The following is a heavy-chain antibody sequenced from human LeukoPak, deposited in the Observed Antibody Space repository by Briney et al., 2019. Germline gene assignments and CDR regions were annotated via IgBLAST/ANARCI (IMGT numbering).Heavy chain of an antibody. CDR1: GGSISSGSYY. Sequence: PSETLSLTCTVSGGSISSGSYYWSWIRQPAGKGLEWIGRIYTSGSTNYNPSLKSRVTISVDTSKNQFSPKLSSVTAADTAVYYCARNIVATSGWFDPWGQGTLVTVSS. D-gene: IGHD5-12*01. CDR2: IYTSGST. J-gene: IGHJ5*02. V-gene: IGHV4-61*02. CDR3: ARNIVATSGWFDP.